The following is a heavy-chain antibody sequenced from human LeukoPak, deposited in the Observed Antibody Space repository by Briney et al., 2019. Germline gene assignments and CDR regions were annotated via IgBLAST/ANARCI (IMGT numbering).Heavy chain of an antibody. CDR2: ISGSGGST. J-gene: IGHJ4*02. Sequence: PGGSLRLSCAASGFTFSSYAMSWVRQAPGKGLEWVSAISGSGGSTYYADSVKGRFTISRDNSKNTLYPQMNSLRAEDTAVYYCAKDLAVVVKYYFDYWGQGTLVTVSS. CDR1: GFTFSSYA. CDR3: AKDLAVVVKYYFDY. V-gene: IGHV3-23*01. D-gene: IGHD3-22*01.